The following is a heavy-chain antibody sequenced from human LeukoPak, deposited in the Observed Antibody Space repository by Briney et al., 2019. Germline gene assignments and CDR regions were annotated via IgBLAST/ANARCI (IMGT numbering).Heavy chain of an antibody. D-gene: IGHD6-13*01. CDR1: GDSIRRYS. V-gene: IGHV4-4*07. J-gene: IGHJ5*02. CDR2: FSPTGNT. Sequence: SETLSLTCSVSGDSIRRYSCYWIRQPAGKTLEWIGHFSPTGNTYYNPSLQSRVTVSLDTSKNLFSLKLTSVIAADTAVYFCATSFIAASGDWFDTWGQGILITVSS. CDR3: ATSFIAASGDWFDT.